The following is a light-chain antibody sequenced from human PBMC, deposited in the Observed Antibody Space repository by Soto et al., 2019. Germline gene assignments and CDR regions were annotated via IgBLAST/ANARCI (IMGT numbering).Light chain of an antibody. CDR2: DTS. Sequence: DIVLTQSPATLSSSPGERATLSCRDSQTVSSKLAWYQPKPGQAPRLLFYDTSNRATGIPARFSGIGSGTDFTLTISSLEPEDFSVYYGQQRSNWPTITFGQGTRLEIK. J-gene: IGKJ5*01. CDR3: QQRSNWPTIT. CDR1: QTVSSK. V-gene: IGKV3-11*01.